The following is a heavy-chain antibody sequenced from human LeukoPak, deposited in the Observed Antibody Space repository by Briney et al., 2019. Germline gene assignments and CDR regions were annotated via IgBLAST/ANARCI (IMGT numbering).Heavy chain of an antibody. CDR1: GGSFSGYY. J-gene: IGHJ4*02. CDR2: INHSGST. Sequence: SETPSLTCAVYGGSFSGYYWSWIRQPPGKGLEWIGEINHSGSTNYNPSLKSRVTISVDTSKNQFSLKLSSVTAADTAVYYCARGRLRDGYNYWDYFDYWGQGILVTVSS. D-gene: IGHD5-24*01. CDR3: ARGRLRDGYNYWDYFDY. V-gene: IGHV4-34*01.